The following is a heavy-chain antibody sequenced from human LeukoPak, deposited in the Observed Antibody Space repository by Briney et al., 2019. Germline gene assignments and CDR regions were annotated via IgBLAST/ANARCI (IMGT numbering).Heavy chain of an antibody. CDR3: ARYTAMVNDAFDI. CDR2: IYYSGST. V-gene: IGHV4-39*01. D-gene: IGHD5-18*01. CDR1: GGSISSSSYY. J-gene: IGHJ3*02. Sequence: SETLSLTCTVSGGSISSSSYYWGWIRQPPGKGLEWIGSIYYSGSTYYNPSLKSRVTISVDTSKNQFPLKLSSVTAADTAVYYCARYTAMVNDAFDIWGQGTMVTVSS.